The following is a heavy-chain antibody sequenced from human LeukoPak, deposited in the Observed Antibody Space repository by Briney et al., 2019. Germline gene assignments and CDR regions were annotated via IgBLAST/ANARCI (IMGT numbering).Heavy chain of an antibody. Sequence: PGGSLRLSCAASGFTFSSYAMRWVRQAPGKGLEWVAVISYDGSNKYYADSVKGRFTISRDNSKNTLYLQMNSLRAEDTAVYYCAKVGGYYAPGDDYWGQGTLVTVSS. J-gene: IGHJ4*02. CDR1: GFTFSSYA. V-gene: IGHV3-30-3*01. CDR3: AKVGGYYAPGDDY. D-gene: IGHD3-22*01. CDR2: ISYDGSNK.